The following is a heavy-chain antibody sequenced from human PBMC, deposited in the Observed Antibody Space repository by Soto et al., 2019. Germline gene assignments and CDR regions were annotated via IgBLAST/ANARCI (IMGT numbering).Heavy chain of an antibody. CDR2: IYYSGST. CDR3: ARLAGGSGSYYRFYYYYGMDV. V-gene: IGHV4-39*01. Sequence: SETLSLTCTVSGGSISSSSYYWGWIRQPPGKGLEWIGSIYYSGSTYYNPSLKSRVTISVDTSKNQFSLKLSSVTAADTAVYYCARLAGGSGSYYRFYYYYGMDVWGQGTTVTISS. J-gene: IGHJ6*02. CDR1: GGSISSSSYY. D-gene: IGHD3-10*01.